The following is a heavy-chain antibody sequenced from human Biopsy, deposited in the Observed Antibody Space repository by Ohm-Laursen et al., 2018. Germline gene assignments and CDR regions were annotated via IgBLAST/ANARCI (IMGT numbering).Heavy chain of an antibody. CDR3: ARDIMNRIAGLVARSDVFDV. Sequence: ASVKVSCKGSGYAVNDYFLHWLRQAPGQGPEWMGGISPNSGGTNYAQKFQGRVTMTTDTSTSTVYLELRRLISDHTAVYYCARDIMNRIAGLVARSDVFDVWGQGTLVTVSS. CDR2: ISPNSGGT. D-gene: IGHD3-16*01. J-gene: IGHJ3*01. V-gene: IGHV1-2*02. CDR1: GYAVNDYF.